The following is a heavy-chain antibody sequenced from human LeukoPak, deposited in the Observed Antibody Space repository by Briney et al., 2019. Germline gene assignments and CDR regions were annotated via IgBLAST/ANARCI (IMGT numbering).Heavy chain of an antibody. J-gene: IGHJ4*02. CDR2: ISSSSSYI. CDR1: GFTFSSYA. V-gene: IGHV3-21*01. Sequence: GGSLRLSCAASGFTFSSYAIHWVRQAPGKGLEWVSSISSSSSYIYYADSVKGRFTISRDNAKNSLYLQMNSLRAEDTAVYYCARAAGEMATIRYWGQGTLVTVSS. D-gene: IGHD5-24*01. CDR3: ARAAGEMATIRY.